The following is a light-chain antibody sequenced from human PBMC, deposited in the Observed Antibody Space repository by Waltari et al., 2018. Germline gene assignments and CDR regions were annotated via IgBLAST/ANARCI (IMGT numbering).Light chain of an antibody. CDR2: EVS. Sequence: QSALTQPASVSGSPGQSIAISCTGTSSHLGAYNHFYWYQQHPGKAPKLIIYEVSNRPSGVSTRFSGSKSGNTASLTISGLQAEDEADYYCNSFTTSATHVFGTGTKVSVL. J-gene: IGLJ1*01. CDR1: SSHLGAYNH. V-gene: IGLV2-14*01. CDR3: NSFTTSATHV.